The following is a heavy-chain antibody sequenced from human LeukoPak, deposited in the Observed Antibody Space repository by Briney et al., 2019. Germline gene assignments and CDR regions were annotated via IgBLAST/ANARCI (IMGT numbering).Heavy chain of an antibody. Sequence: GRSLRLSCAASGFTFSSYAMHWVRQAPGKGLEWVAVISYDGSNKYYADSVKGRFTISRDNSKNTLYLQMNSLRAEDTAVYYCARQPDYDFWSGFPDYWGQGTLVTVSS. V-gene: IGHV3-30*04. D-gene: IGHD3-3*01. CDR3: ARQPDYDFWSGFPDY. CDR1: GFTFSSYA. J-gene: IGHJ4*02. CDR2: ISYDGSNK.